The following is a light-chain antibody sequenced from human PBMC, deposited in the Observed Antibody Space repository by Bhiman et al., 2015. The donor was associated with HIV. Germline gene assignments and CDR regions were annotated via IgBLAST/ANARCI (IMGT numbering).Light chain of an antibody. J-gene: IGLJ1*01. CDR1: DLGDKY. V-gene: IGLV3-1*01. Sequence: GSVAPGQTATITCSGNDLGDKYTSWYRQKAGQSPVLVIYQDRKRPSGIPERFSGSNSGNTATLTISGTQVVDEGDYYCRAWDNSQYVFGPGTKVTVL. CDR3: RAWDNSQYV. CDR2: QDR.